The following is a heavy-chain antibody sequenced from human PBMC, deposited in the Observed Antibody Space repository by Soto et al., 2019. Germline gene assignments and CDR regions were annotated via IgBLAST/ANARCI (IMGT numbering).Heavy chain of an antibody. Sequence: QVQLVESGGGVVQPGRSLRLSCSASGFIFGTYGMDWVRQAPGKGLEWLALISYDGNKEFYADSVKGRFTISRDNSRNTLYLHMNSLKPEDTAMYYCAKETAKSVDYYYFYGLDVWGPGTTVSVSS. CDR1: GFIFGTYG. J-gene: IGHJ6*02. CDR3: AKETAKSVDYYYFYGLDV. CDR2: ISYDGNKE. D-gene: IGHD1-1*01. V-gene: IGHV3-30*18.